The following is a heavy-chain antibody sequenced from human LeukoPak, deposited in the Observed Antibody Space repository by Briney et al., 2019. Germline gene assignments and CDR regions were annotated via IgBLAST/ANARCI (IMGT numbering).Heavy chain of an antibody. CDR2: IRYDGSNK. J-gene: IGHJ4*02. CDR1: GFTFSSYW. Sequence: GGSLRLSCAASGFTFSSYWMSRVRQAPGKGLEWVAFIRYDGSNKYYADSVKGRFTISRDNSKNTLYLQMNSLRAEDTAVYYCAKDPSPYGSGSYFDYWGQGTLVTVSS. D-gene: IGHD3-10*01. V-gene: IGHV3-30*02. CDR3: AKDPSPYGSGSYFDY.